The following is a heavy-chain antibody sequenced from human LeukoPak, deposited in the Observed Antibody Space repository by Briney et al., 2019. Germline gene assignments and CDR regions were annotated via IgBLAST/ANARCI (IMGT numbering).Heavy chain of an antibody. CDR1: GGTFSSYA. Sequence: SVKVFCKASGGTFSSYAISWVRQAPGQGLEWVGGIIPIFGTANYAQKFQGRVTITADESTSTAYMELSSLRSEDTAVYYCAGAPTTTVTYNWFDPWGQGTLVTVSS. CDR2: IIPIFGTA. V-gene: IGHV1-69*13. CDR3: AGAPTTTVTYNWFDP. D-gene: IGHD4-17*01. J-gene: IGHJ5*02.